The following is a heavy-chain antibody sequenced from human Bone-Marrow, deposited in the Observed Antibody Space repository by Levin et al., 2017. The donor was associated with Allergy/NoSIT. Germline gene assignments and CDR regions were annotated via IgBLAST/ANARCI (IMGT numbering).Heavy chain of an antibody. CDR1: GFTFSSYG. D-gene: IGHD6-6*01. CDR2: ISYDGSNK. Sequence: QSGGSLRLSCAASGFTFSSYGMHWVRQAPGKGLEWLAVISYDGSNKYYADSVKGRFTISRDNSKNTLYLQMNSLRAEDTAVYYCAKALYSSSSGAFDYWGQGTLVTVSS. CDR3: AKALYSSSSGAFDY. V-gene: IGHV3-30*18. J-gene: IGHJ4*02.